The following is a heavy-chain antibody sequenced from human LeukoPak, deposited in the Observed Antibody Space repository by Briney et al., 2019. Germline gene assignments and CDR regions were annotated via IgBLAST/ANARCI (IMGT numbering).Heavy chain of an antibody. CDR1: GFTISSYW. J-gene: IGHJ4*02. CDR3: AREYNWNDGSAFDY. D-gene: IGHD1-1*01. CDR2: IKQDGSEK. Sequence: GGSLRLSCAASGFTISSYWMSWVRQAPGKGLEWVANIKQDGSEKYYVDSVKGRFTISRDNAKNSLYLQMNSLRAEDTAVYYCAREYNWNDGSAFDYWGQGTLVTVSS. V-gene: IGHV3-7*01.